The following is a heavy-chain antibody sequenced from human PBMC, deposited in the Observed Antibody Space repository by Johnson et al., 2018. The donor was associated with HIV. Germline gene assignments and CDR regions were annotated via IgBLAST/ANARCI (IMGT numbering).Heavy chain of an antibody. CDR2: IRSKAYGGTT. CDR3: TRVNRNWGIEAFDI. D-gene: IGHD7-27*01. V-gene: IGHV3-49*04. CDR1: GFTFGDYA. J-gene: IGHJ3*02. Sequence: VQLVESGGGLVQPGRSLRLSCTASGFTFGDYAMSWVRQAPGKGLEWVGFIRSKAYGGTTEYAASVKGRFTISRDDSKSIADLQRNSLKTEDTAVYSWTRVNRNWGIEAFDIWGEGTMVTVSS.